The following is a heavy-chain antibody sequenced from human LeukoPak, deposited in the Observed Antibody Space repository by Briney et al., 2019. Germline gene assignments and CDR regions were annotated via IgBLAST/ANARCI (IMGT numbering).Heavy chain of an antibody. D-gene: IGHD5-24*01. CDR3: ARHGGGYSFDY. J-gene: IGHJ4*02. V-gene: IGHV4-59*08. CDR1: GGSISNYY. CDR2: IYNSGST. Sequence: SETLSLTCSVSGGSISNYYWSRIRQPPGKALEWIGYIYNSGSTNYNPSLKSRLTISVDTSKNQFSLKLNSVTAADTAVYYCARHGGGYSFDYWGQGTLVTVSS.